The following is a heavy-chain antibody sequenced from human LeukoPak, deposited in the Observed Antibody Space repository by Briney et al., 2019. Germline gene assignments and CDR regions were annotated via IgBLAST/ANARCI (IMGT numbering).Heavy chain of an antibody. V-gene: IGHV4-59*08. J-gene: IGHJ6*03. D-gene: IGHD1-26*01. CDR2: VYYSVST. CDR1: GGSIRSYY. Sequence: PSETLSLTCSVSGGSIRSYYWTWIRQAPGKGRECIAYVYYSVSTNYNPYLKSRVSIPQDTSKNQVSLKLSSAAAADTAVYYFSRQYRGPYHYMDVWGKGSTVTVCS. CDR3: SRQYRGPYHYMDV.